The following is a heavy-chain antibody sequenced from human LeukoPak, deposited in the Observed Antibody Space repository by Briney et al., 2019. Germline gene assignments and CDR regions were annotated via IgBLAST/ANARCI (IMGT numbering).Heavy chain of an antibody. CDR1: GGSISSGSYY. Sequence: SETLSLTCTVSGGSISSGSYYWSWIRQPAGKGLEWIGRIYTSGSTNYNPSLKSRVTISVDTSKNQFSLKLSSVTAADTAVYYCARAPPSLDWLVSNWFDPWGQGTLVTVSS. J-gene: IGHJ5*02. CDR2: IYTSGST. CDR3: ARAPPSLDWLVSNWFDP. D-gene: IGHD6-19*01. V-gene: IGHV4-61*02.